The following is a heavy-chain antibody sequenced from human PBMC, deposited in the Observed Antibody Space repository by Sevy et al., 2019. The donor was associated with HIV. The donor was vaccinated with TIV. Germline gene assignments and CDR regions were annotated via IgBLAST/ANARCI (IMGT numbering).Heavy chain of an antibody. Sequence: ASVKVSCKASGGTYSSYSISWVRQAPRQGLEWIGGITRIFGTSNYAQKFQGRVTITAAESTSTAYMELSSLRSEDTAVYYCAFGGGYQLLANYYFAMDVWGQGTTVTVSS. D-gene: IGHD2-2*01. CDR1: GGTYSSYS. CDR2: ITRIFGTS. V-gene: IGHV1-69*13. CDR3: AFGGGYQLLANYYFAMDV. J-gene: IGHJ6*02.